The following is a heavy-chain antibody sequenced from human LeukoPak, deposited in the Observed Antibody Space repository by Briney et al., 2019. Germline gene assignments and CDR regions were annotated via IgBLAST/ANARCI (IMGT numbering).Heavy chain of an antibody. Sequence: GRSLRLSCAASGFTFSHVGMHWVRQAPGKGLEWVAVIRNDGSNAYYADSVKGRFTISRDNSKNTVSLQMNRLRDEDTAVYYCAKDAQRGFDYSNSLEYWGQGTLVTVSS. CDR1: GFTFSHVG. V-gene: IGHV3-33*06. D-gene: IGHD4-11*01. J-gene: IGHJ4*02. CDR2: IRNDGSNA. CDR3: AKDAQRGFDYSNSLEY.